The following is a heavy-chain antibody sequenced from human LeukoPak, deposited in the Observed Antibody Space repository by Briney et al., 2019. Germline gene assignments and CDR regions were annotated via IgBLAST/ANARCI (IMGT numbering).Heavy chain of an antibody. V-gene: IGHV3-21*01. D-gene: IGHD5-18*01. CDR1: GFTFSIYS. CDR3: ARDLSGEAGYTYVRGIDY. CDR2: ISRSSSYI. J-gene: IGHJ4*02. Sequence: GGSLRLSCAASGFTFSIYSMNWVRPAPGKGLEWVSSISRSSSYIYYADLVKGRFTISRENAKNSLYLQMKSLRAEETAVYYCARDLSGEAGYTYVRGIDYWGQGTLVTVSS.